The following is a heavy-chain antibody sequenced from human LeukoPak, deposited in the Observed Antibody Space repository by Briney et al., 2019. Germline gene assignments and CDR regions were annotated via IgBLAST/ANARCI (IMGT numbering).Heavy chain of an antibody. V-gene: IGHV4-59*01. CDR1: GGSLSSYY. D-gene: IGHD3-22*01. J-gene: IGHJ6*02. CDR2: IYYSRST. CDR3: AREIRYYYESSGYSYGMDV. Sequence: PSETLSLTCTVSGGSLSSYYWSWIRQPPGKGLEWIGYIYYSRSTNYNPSLKSRVIISLDTSKNQFSLKLSSVTAADTAVYYCAREIRYYYESSGYSYGMDVWGQGTTVTVSS.